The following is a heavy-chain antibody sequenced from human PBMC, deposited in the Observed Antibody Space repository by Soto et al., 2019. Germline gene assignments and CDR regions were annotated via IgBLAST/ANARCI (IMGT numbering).Heavy chain of an antibody. D-gene: IGHD3-22*01. J-gene: IGHJ5*02. CDR2: IYYSGST. CDR3: ARASMILAWFDP. Sequence: LSLTCTVSGGSISSGGYYWSWIRQHPGKGLEWIGYIYYSGSTYYNPSLKSRVTISVDTSKNQFSLKLSSVTAADTAVYYCARASMILAWFDPWGQGTLVTVSS. CDR1: GGSISSGGYY. V-gene: IGHV4-31*03.